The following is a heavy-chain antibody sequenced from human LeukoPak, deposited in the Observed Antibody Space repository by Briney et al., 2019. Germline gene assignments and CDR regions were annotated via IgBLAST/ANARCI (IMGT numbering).Heavy chain of an antibody. CDR3: AREGGNLVGYCSGGSCYSYYYYYMDV. CDR1: GFTFSSYS. D-gene: IGHD2-15*01. Sequence: PGGSLRLSCAASGFTFSSYSMNWVRQAPGKGLEWVSYISSSSSTIYYADSVKGRFTISRDNAKNSLYLQMNSLRAEDTAVYYCAREGGNLVGYCSGGSCYSYYYYYMDVWGKGTTVTVSS. J-gene: IGHJ6*03. V-gene: IGHV3-48*01. CDR2: ISSSSSTI.